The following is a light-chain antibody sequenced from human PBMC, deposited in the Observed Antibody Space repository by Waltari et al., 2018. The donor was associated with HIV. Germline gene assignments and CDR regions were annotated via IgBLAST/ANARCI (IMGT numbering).Light chain of an antibody. CDR1: NSNIGRYA. CDR2: SNT. J-gene: IGLJ2*01. CDR3: AAWDDSLSGSVV. V-gene: IGLV1-44*01. Sequence: QRVSISCSGGNSNIGRYAVSWYQQLPGTAPKLLIYSNTQRPSGVPDRFSGSKSGTSASLAIGGLQSEDEADYYCAAWDDSLSGSVVFGGGTKLTVL.